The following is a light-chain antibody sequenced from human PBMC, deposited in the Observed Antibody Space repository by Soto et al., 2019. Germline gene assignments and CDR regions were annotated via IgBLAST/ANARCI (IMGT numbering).Light chain of an antibody. CDR2: KAS. J-gene: IGKJ1*01. CDR1: QSISSW. CDR3: QQYNSYWT. Sequence: DIQMTQSPSTLSASVGDRVTITCRASQSISSWLAWYQQKPGKAPKLLIYKASSLESGVPSRFSGSGSGTESTITSSSLQADDFANYYCQQYNSYWTFGQGTKVEIK. V-gene: IGKV1-5*03.